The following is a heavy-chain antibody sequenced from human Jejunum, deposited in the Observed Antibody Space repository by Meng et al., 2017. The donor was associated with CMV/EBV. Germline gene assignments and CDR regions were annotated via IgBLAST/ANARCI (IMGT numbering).Heavy chain of an antibody. CDR2: MNPNRGTT. V-gene: IGHV1-8*01. J-gene: IGHJ4*02. CDR1: GYTFTSYD. D-gene: IGHD6-19*01. CDR3: ATGVADFEY. Sequence: QGQLVQSGAGVKKPGASGKVSCKASGYTFTSYDINWVRQGTGQGLEWMGWMNPNRGTTGYAQKFQGRVTMTRNISKSTAYMDLSSLRSEDTAVYYCATGVADFEYWGQGTLVTVSS.